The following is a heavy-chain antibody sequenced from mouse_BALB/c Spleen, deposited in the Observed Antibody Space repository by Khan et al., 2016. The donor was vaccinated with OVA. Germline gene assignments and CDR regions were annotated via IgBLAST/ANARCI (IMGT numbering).Heavy chain of an antibody. CDR3: ARGGAAYYRNDGGAMDY. CDR2: INTHSGVP. D-gene: IGHD2-14*01. V-gene: IGHV9-4*02. CDR1: GYTFTTAG. Sequence: QIQLVQSGPEPKKPGETVRISCKASGYTFTTAGIQWVQKMPGKGLKWIGWINTHSGVPKYAEDFKGRFAFSLETSASTAYLQITNLKNEDTATYFCARGGAAYYRNDGGAMDYWGQGTSVTVSS. J-gene: IGHJ4*01.